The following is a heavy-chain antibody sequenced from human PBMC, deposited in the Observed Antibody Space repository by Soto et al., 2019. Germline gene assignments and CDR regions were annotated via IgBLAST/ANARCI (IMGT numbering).Heavy chain of an antibody. D-gene: IGHD3-10*01. V-gene: IGHV4-34*01. Sequence: QVQLQQWGAGLLKPSETLSLTCAVYGGSFSGYYWSWIRQPPGKGLEWIGEINHSGSTNYNPSLKSRVTISVDTSKNQFSLKLSSVTAADTAVYYCARGFGGSGGGTVLYYYGMDVWGQGTTVTVSS. CDR3: ARGFGGSGGGTVLYYYGMDV. J-gene: IGHJ6*02. CDR1: GGSFSGYY. CDR2: INHSGST.